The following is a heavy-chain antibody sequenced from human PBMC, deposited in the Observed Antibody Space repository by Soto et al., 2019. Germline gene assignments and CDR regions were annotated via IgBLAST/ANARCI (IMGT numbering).Heavy chain of an antibody. CDR2: MSGTAGNT. CDR1: GFTFSNYA. Sequence: EVPLLESGGGSVQPGGFLRVSCAASGFTFSNYAMTWVRQAPGKGLEWVSTMSGTAGNTYYADSVKGRFTISRDNSKNTLYLQMNSLRAEDTAGYYCAKKYYFGSGSYVFYFDYWGQGTLVTVSS. CDR3: AKKYYFGSGSYVFYFDY. J-gene: IGHJ4*02. D-gene: IGHD3-10*01. V-gene: IGHV3-23*01.